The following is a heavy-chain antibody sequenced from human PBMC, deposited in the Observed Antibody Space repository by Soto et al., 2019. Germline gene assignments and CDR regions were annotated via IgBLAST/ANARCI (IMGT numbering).Heavy chain of an antibody. D-gene: IGHD3-22*01. CDR3: AAETYYHDSSGLWFDP. V-gene: IGHV1-58*01. Sequence: SVKVSCKASGFTFTSSAVQWVRQARGQRLEWIGWIVVGSGNTNYAQKFQERVTITRDMSTSTAYMELSSLRSEDTAVYYCAAETYYHDSSGLWFDPWGQGTLVTVSS. J-gene: IGHJ5*02. CDR2: IVVGSGNT. CDR1: GFTFTSSA.